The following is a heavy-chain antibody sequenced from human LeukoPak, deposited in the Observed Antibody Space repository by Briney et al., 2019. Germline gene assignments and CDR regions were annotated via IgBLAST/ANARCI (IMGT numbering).Heavy chain of an antibody. V-gene: IGHV1-18*04. CDR1: GYTFTCYG. D-gene: IGHD3-10*01. J-gene: IGHJ5*02. Sequence: ASVKVSCKASGYTFTCYGISWVRQAPGQGLEWMGWISAYNGNTNYAQKLQGRVTMTTDTSTSTAYMELRSLRSDDTAVYYCARDHDMVRGVIIRYNWFDPWGQGTLVTVSS. CDR2: ISAYNGNT. CDR3: ARDHDMVRGVIIRYNWFDP.